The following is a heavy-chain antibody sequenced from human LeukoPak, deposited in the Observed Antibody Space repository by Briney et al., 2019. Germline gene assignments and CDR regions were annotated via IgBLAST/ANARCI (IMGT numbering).Heavy chain of an antibody. D-gene: IGHD3-16*01. V-gene: IGHV1-46*01. CDR1: GYTFTSYY. Sequence: ASVKVSCKASGYTFTSYYMHWVRQAPGQRPEWMGIINPRGGSTDYAQKFQGRVTMTSDTSTSTVYMELNSLKSEDTAVYYCATVLGSGWFDPWGQGTLVTVSS. CDR3: ATVLGSGWFDP. J-gene: IGHJ5*02. CDR2: INPRGGST.